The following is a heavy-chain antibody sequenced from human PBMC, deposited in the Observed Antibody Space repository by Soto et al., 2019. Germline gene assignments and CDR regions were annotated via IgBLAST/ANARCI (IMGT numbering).Heavy chain of an antibody. CDR1: VFTFNGYY. Sequence: GGSLRLSCECSVFTFNGYYMTWIRQAPGKGLEWVAYINTLSTAIYYADSVKGRFTISRDNAKNSLYLQMNGLRAEDTATYYCARRLQWQMRPLDSWGRGTLVTVSS. D-gene: IGHD6-19*01. V-gene: IGHV3-11*01. CDR2: INTLSTAI. J-gene: IGHJ4*02. CDR3: ARRLQWQMRPLDS.